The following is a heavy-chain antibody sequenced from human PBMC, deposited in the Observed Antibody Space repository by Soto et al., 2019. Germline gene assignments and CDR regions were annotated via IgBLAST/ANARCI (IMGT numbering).Heavy chain of an antibody. CDR2: IYYSGST. CDR1: GGPISSYY. V-gene: IGHV4-59*01. J-gene: IGHJ4*02. Sequence: QVQLQESGPGLVKPSETLSLNCTVSGGPISSYYWSWIRQSPGKGLEWIGYIYYSGSTNYNPSLKSRVTFSVDTSKNQFSLELSSVTAADTAVYYCARGSSGWTPRLDYWGQGTLVTVSS. CDR3: ARGSSGWTPRLDY. D-gene: IGHD6-19*01.